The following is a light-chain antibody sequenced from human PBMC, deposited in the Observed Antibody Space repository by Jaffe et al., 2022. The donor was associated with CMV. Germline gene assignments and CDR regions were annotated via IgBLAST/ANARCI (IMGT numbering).Light chain of an antibody. J-gene: IGKJ1*01. Sequence: DIQMTQSPSTLSASVGDRVTITCRASQSISHWLAWYQQKPGQAPKLLIYKASSLQSGVPSSFSGRGSGTEFTLTISSLQPDDFATYYCQQYSTYPTFGQGTKVEIK. CDR3: QQYSTYPT. CDR2: KAS. V-gene: IGKV1-5*03. CDR1: QSISHW.